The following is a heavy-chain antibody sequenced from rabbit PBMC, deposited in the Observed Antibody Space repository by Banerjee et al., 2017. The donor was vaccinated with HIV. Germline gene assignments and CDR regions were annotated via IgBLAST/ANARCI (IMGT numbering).Heavy chain of an antibody. CDR3: ARGGIYASSIGYYPLYGMDL. CDR2: IYTTSGST. V-gene: IGHV1S43*01. J-gene: IGHJ6*01. CDR1: GIDFSSYYR. Sequence: QQQLEESGGGLVKPGGTLTLTCKASGIDFSSYYRMCWVRQAPGRGLELIACIYTTSGSTWYASWVNGRFTISRSTSLNTVDLQMTSLTAADTATYFCARGGIYASSIGYYPLYGMDLWGPGTLVTVS. D-gene: IGHD1-1*01.